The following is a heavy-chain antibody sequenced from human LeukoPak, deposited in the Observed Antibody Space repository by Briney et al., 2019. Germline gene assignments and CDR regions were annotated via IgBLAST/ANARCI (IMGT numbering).Heavy chain of an antibody. V-gene: IGHV5-51*01. J-gene: IGHJ3*02. CDR3: ASAYYYDSSGYYFDAFDI. Sequence: GESLKISCKGSGYRFTSYWIGWVRQMPGKGLEWMGIIYPGDSDTRYSPSFQGQVTISADKSISTAYLQWSSLKASDTAMYYCASAYYYDSSGYYFDAFDIWGQGTMVTVSS. D-gene: IGHD3-22*01. CDR1: GYRFTSYW. CDR2: IYPGDSDT.